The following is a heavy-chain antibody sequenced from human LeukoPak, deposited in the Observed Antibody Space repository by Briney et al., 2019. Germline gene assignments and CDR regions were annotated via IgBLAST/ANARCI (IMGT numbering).Heavy chain of an antibody. V-gene: IGHV1-69*06. D-gene: IGHD2-15*01. CDR2: IIPVFGTA. Sequence: SVKVSCEASGGTFSTYVISWVRQAPGQGLEWMGGIIPVFGTANCAEKFQDRVTITADKSTSTAYMELSSLRSEDTAMYYCAINQAGYCGGGSCYRHEFYYMDVWGKGTSVTVSS. J-gene: IGHJ6*03. CDR3: AINQAGYCGGGSCYRHEFYYMDV. CDR1: GGTFSTYV.